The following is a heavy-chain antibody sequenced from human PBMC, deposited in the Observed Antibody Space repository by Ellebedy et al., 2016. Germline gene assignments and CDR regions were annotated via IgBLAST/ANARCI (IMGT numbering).Heavy chain of an antibody. V-gene: IGHV1-18*01. Sequence: ASVKVSXXASGYTFINHDITWVRQAPGQGLEWMGGSSTTNYAQKFQGRVTMTTDTSTSTAYMELRTLRFDDTAVYYCARDTRDGVGSSEAFYDPWGQGTLVTV. CDR1: GYTFINHD. D-gene: IGHD1-26*01. J-gene: IGHJ5*02. CDR2: SSTT. CDR3: ARDTRDGVGSSEAFYDP.